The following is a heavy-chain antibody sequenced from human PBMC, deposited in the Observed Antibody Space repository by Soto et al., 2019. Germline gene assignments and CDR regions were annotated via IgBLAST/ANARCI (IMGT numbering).Heavy chain of an antibody. CDR3: ARAYCSSTSCYGPYYYYGMDV. D-gene: IGHD2-2*01. V-gene: IGHV4-30-4*01. CDR2: IYYSGST. J-gene: IGHJ6*02. CDR1: GGSISSGDYY. Sequence: SETLSLTCTVSGGSISSGDYYWSWIRQPPGKGLEWIGYIYYSGSTYYNPSLKSRVTISVDTSKNQFSLKLSSVTAADTAVYYCARAYCSSTSCYGPYYYYGMDVWGQGTTVTVSS.